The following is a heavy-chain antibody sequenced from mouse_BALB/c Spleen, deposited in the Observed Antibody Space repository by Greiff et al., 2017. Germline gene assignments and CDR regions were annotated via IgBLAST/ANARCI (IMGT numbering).Heavy chain of an antibody. D-gene: IGHD2-1*01. J-gene: IGHJ4*01. V-gene: IGHV8-5*01. CDR3: ARIHDGNFALDY. CDR2: ILCNDSK. Sequence: QVTLKVSGPGILQPSQTLSLTCSFSGFSLSTSYMGLGWIRPPSGRGLEWLFHILCNDSKYYNPALKSRLTISKDTYNIQVLLQIANVDSVDSATYCCARIHDGNFALDYWGEGTTVTVTS. CDR1: GFSLSTSYMG.